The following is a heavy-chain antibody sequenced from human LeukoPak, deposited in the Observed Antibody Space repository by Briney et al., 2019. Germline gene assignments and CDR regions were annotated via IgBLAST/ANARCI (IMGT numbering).Heavy chain of an antibody. J-gene: IGHJ4*02. D-gene: IGHD6-6*01. CDR1: DGSISSYY. V-gene: IGHV4-4*09. CDR3: ARTYSSSSHFDY. CDR2: IYTSGST. Sequence: SETLSLTCTLSDGSISSYYWSCIQQPPGKGLEWIGHIYTSGSTHYNPSLKSRVTISVDTSKNQFSLKVSSVTAAHTAVYYCARTYSSSSHFDYWGQGTLVTVSS.